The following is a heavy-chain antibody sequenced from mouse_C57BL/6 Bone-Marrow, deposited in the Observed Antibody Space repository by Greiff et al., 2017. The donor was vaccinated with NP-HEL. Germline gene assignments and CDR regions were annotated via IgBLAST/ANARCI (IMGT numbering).Heavy chain of an antibody. D-gene: IGHD2-3*01. CDR3: VGYDLDY. J-gene: IGHJ2*01. CDR2: IDPSDSST. V-gene: IGHV1-50*01. Sequence: QVQLQQPGAELVKPGASVKLSCKASGYTFTSYWMQWVKQRPGQGLEWIGEIDPSDSSTNYNQKFKGKATLTVDTSSSTAYMQLSSLTSEDAAVYYCVGYDLDYWGQGTTLTVSS. CDR1: GYTFTSYW.